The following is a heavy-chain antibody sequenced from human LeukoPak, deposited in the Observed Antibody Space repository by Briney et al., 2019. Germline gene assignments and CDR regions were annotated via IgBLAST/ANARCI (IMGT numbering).Heavy chain of an antibody. CDR2: INPSGGST. Sequence: ASVKVSCKASGYTFTGYYMHWVRQAPGQGLEWMGIINPSGGSTSYAQKFQGRVTMTTDTSTSTAYMELRSLRSDDTAVYYCARERGDYWGQGTLVTVSS. J-gene: IGHJ4*02. CDR3: ARERGDY. D-gene: IGHD3-16*01. CDR1: GYTFTGYY. V-gene: IGHV1-46*01.